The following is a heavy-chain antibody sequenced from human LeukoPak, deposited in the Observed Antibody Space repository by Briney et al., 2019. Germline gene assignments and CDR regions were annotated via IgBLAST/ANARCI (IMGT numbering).Heavy chain of an antibody. Sequence: SETLSLTCTVSGGSISSYYWSWIRQPPGEGLEWIGYIYYSGSTNYNPSLKSRVTMSVDTSKNQFSLKLSSVTAADTAVYYCARYGLAYTYDFWGQGTLVTVSS. CDR3: ARYGLAYTYDF. D-gene: IGHD3-16*01. CDR1: GGSISSYY. CDR2: IYYSGST. V-gene: IGHV4-59*01. J-gene: IGHJ4*02.